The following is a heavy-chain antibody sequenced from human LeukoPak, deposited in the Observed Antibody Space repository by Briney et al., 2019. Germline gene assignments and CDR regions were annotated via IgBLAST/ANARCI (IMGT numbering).Heavy chain of an antibody. J-gene: IGHJ4*02. CDR3: ASSPGYYFDY. CDR1: GDSINSGNYY. V-gene: IGHV4-30-4*08. CDR2: VSYSGTT. Sequence: SETLSLTCTVSGDSINSGNYYWSWIRQPPGKGLEWIGYVSYSGTTYYNPSLKSRLTISVDTSNNQFSLKLSSVTAADTAVYYCASSPGYYFDYWGQGTLVTVSS. D-gene: IGHD7-27*01.